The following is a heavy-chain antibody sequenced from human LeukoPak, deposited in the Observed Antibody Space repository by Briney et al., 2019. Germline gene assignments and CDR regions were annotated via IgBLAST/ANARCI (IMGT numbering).Heavy chain of an antibody. Sequence: SETLSLTCTVSGASVSSYYWIWIRQPPGKGLEWIGYIYYSGGTNYNPSLKSRVTISVDTSKNQFSLKLSSVTAADTAVYYCARARIAAAGSNFDYWGQGTLVTVSS. CDR3: ARARIAAAGSNFDY. CDR2: IYYSGGT. D-gene: IGHD6-13*01. CDR1: GASVSSYY. J-gene: IGHJ4*02. V-gene: IGHV4-59*08.